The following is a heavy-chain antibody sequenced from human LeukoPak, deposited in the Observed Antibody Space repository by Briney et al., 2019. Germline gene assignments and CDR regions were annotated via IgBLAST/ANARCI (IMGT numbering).Heavy chain of an antibody. CDR1: GYTFTDYY. CDR3: ATAGYCSSTRCPLYYYMDV. J-gene: IGHJ6*03. D-gene: IGHD2-2*01. Sequence: ASVKVSCKASGYTFTDYYMHWVQQAPGKGLEWMGRVDPEDGETIYAEKFQGRVTITADTSTDTAYMELSSLRSEDTAVYYCATAGYCSSTRCPLYYYMDVWGKGTTVTVSS. V-gene: IGHV1-69-2*01. CDR2: VDPEDGET.